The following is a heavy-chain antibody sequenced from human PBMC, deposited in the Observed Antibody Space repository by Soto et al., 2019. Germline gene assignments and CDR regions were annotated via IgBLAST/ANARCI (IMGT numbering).Heavy chain of an antibody. Sequence: PWGTLRLSCAASGFPFSSYAMHWARQATRKGLEWLDGITYDGSNKNNEDSVKSLITISRDNTKNTLYLKMNYLTPEDTTVYYCARASPYYYGIYVWGQGTTFTVSS. V-gene: IGHV3-30*14. J-gene: IGHJ6*02. CDR2: ITYDGSNK. D-gene: IGHD2-2*01. CDR3: ARASPYYYGIYV. CDR1: GFPFSSYA.